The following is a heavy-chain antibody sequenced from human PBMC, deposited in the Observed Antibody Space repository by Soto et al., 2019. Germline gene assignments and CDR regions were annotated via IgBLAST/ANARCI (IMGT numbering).Heavy chain of an antibody. CDR3: ARGDNSGSDL. CDR1: GFTFNYYW. Sequence: EVQLVESEGGLVQRGGSLRLSCAASGFTFNYYWMHWVRQAPGQGLVWVSHIHSDGSSTTYADSVKGRFTISRDNANNTLYLQMNSLRAEDTAVYYCARGDNSGSDLWGQGTTVTVSS. V-gene: IGHV3-74*01. D-gene: IGHD4-4*01. J-gene: IGHJ3*01. CDR2: IHSDGSST.